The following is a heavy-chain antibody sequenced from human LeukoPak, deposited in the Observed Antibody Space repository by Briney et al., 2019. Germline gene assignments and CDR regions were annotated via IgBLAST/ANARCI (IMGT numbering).Heavy chain of an antibody. Sequence: GGSLRLSCAAFGSTFSSYTMNWVRQAPGKGLEWVSSISSSGSYIYYADSLKGRFTISRDNAKNSLYLQMNSLRAKDTAVYYCARPGYSGYIIGYYFDYWGQGTLVTVSS. J-gene: IGHJ4*02. CDR3: ARPGYSGYIIGYYFDY. CDR2: ISSSGSYI. D-gene: IGHD5-12*01. V-gene: IGHV3-21*06. CDR1: GSTFSSYT.